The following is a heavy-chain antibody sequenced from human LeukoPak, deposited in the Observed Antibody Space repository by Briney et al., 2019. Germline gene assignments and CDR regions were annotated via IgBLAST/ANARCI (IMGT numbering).Heavy chain of an antibody. D-gene: IGHD3-10*02. J-gene: IGHJ5*02. CDR3: ARCSGSYTHRPNWFDP. CDR1: GGSISSSSYY. CDR2: IYYSGST. Sequence: SETLSLTCTVSGGSISSSSYYWGWIRQPPGKGLEWIGSIYYSGSTYYNPSLKSRVTISVDTSKNQFSLKLSSVTAADTAVYYCARCSGSYTHRPNWFDPWGQGTLVTVSS. V-gene: IGHV4-39*07.